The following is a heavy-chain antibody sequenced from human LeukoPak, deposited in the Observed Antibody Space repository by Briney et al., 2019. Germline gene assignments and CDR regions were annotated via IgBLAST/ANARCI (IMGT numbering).Heavy chain of an antibody. D-gene: IGHD3-10*01. Sequence: GGSLRLSCAASGFTFNTYSMNWVRQAPGKGLEWVAYITTSSNTIYYADSVKGRFTISRDNVKNSLHLQMNTLRAEDTAVYYCARDGGYASGGDYNGMDVWGQGTTVTVSS. J-gene: IGHJ6*02. CDR3: ARDGGYASGGDYNGMDV. V-gene: IGHV3-48*01. CDR1: GFTFNTYS. CDR2: ITTSSNTI.